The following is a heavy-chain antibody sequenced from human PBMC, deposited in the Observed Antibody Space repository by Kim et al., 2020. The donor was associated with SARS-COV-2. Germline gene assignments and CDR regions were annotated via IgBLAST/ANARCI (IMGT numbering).Heavy chain of an antibody. J-gene: IGHJ4*02. CDR2: ISYDGSNK. CDR1: GFTFSSYG. V-gene: IGHV3-30*18. CDR3: AKGPYYYGSGSYYNHFDY. D-gene: IGHD3-10*01. Sequence: GGSLRLSCAASGFTFSSYGMHWVRQAPGKGLEWVAVISYDGSNKYYADSVKGRFTISRDNSKNTLYLQMNSLRAEDTAVYYCAKGPYYYGSGSYYNHFDYWGQGTLVTVSS.